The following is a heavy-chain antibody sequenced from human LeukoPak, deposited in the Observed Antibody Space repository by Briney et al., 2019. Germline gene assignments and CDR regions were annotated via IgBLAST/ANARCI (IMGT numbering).Heavy chain of an antibody. V-gene: IGHV4-38-2*02. CDR3: ARDRGAVAGSGRTFDY. D-gene: IGHD3-10*01. J-gene: IGHJ4*02. CDR2: IYHSGAT. Sequence: SETLTLTCTVSGYPISSGYYRGWIRHPPGKGLEWIGSIYHSGATYYNPSLKSPVTISVDTSKNQFSLKLSSVTAADTAMYYCARDRGAVAGSGRTFDYWGQGTLVTVSS. CDR1: GYPISSGYY.